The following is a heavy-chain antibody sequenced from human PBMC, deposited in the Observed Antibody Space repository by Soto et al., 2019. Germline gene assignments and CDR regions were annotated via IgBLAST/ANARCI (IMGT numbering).Heavy chain of an antibody. CDR2: IKSKTDGGTT. V-gene: IGHV3-15*01. D-gene: IGHD3-9*01. CDR1: GFTFSNAW. J-gene: IGHJ3*02. CDR3: TTDPVYDILTEQDAFDI. Sequence: EVQLVESGGGLVKPGGSLRLSCAASGFTFSNAWMSWVRQAPGKGLEWVGRIKSKTDGGTTDYAAPVKGRFTISRDDSKNTLYLQMNSLKTEDTAVYYCTTDPVYDILTEQDAFDIWGQGTMVTVSS.